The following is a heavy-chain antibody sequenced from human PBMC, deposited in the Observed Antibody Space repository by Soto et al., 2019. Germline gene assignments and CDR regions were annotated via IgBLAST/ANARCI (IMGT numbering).Heavy chain of an antibody. CDR1: GFTFSSHV. D-gene: IGHD3-3*01. CDR3: AKDQGTPGFWSGYSYYGMDV. V-gene: IGHV3-23*01. Sequence: EMQFLESGGGLIQSGGSLRRSCVASGFTFSSHVMSWVRQAPGKGLEWVSVISGRGTITYYEDSVKGRFTVSRDNFRNTLYRQMHTLRSEDTAVYYCAKDQGTPGFWSGYSYYGMDVWGPGTSVTVSS. CDR2: ISGRGTIT. J-gene: IGHJ6*02.